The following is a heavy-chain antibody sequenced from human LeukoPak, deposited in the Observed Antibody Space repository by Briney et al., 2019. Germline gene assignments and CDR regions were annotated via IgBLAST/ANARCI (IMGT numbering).Heavy chain of an antibody. CDR1: GFTLSSYA. D-gene: IGHD6-19*01. V-gene: IGHV3-30-3*01. CDR3: ARGSSGWYEGGPFDY. CDR2: ISYDGSNK. J-gene: IGHJ4*02. Sequence: GGSLRLSCAASGFTLSSYAMHWVRQAPGKGLEWVAVISYDGSNKYYADSVKGRFTISRDNSKNTLYLQMNSLRAEDTAVYYCARGSSGWYEGGPFDYWGQGTQVTVSS.